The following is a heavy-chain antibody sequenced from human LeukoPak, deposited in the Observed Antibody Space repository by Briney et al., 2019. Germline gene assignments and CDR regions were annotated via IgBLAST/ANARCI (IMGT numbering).Heavy chain of an antibody. V-gene: IGHV3-9*01. CDR2: ISWNSGSI. J-gene: IGHJ6*02. CDR3: AKAPYGMDV. CDR1: GFTFDDYA. Sequence: GGSLRLSCAASGFTFDDYAMHWVRHAPGKGLEWVSGISWNSGSIGYADSVKGRFTISRDNAKNSLYLQMNSLRAEDTALYYCAKAPYGMDVWGQGTTVTVSS.